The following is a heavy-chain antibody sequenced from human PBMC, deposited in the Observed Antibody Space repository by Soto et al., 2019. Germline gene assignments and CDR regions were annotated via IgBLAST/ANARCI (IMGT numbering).Heavy chain of an antibody. D-gene: IGHD3-10*01. CDR3: ARLVYYGSGSYYYFDH. Sequence: SETLSLTCTVSGGSIXSSRYYWGWIRQPPGKGLEWIGSIYYSGSTYYNPSLKSRVTISVDTSKNQFSLKLSSVTAADTAVYYCARLVYYGSGSYYYFDHWGQGTPVTVSS. J-gene: IGHJ4*02. CDR2: IYYSGST. CDR1: GGSIXSSRYY. V-gene: IGHV4-39*07.